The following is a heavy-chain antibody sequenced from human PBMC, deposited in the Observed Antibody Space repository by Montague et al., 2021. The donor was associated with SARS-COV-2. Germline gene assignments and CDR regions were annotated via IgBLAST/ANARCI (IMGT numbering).Heavy chain of an antibody. CDR3: PSNVRGAYGEFDY. CDR2: MFYSGNX. Sequence: SETLSLTCTVSGGSLWNTNYYWGWVRQPPGKGLEWIGSMFYSGNXXYNPSLKSRAIMSVDTAKNQVTLNLTSVTAADTAVYYCPSNVRGAYGEFDYWGQGSLVTVSS. V-gene: IGHV4-39*01. D-gene: IGHD3-10*02. CDR1: GGSLWNTNYY. J-gene: IGHJ4*02.